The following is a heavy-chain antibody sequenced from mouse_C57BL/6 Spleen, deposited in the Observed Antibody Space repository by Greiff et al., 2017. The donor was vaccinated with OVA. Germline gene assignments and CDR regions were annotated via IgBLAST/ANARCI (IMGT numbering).Heavy chain of an antibody. CDR3: ARSDDYDGWYFDV. J-gene: IGHJ1*03. CDR1: GYTFTSYW. CDR2: IYPGSGST. Sequence: QVQLKQPGAELVKPGASVKMSCKASGYTFTSYWITWVKQRPGQGLEWIGDIYPGSGSTNYNEKFKSKATLTVDTSSSTAYMQLSSLTSEDSAVYYCARSDDYDGWYFDVWGTGTTVTVSS. V-gene: IGHV1-55*01. D-gene: IGHD2-4*01.